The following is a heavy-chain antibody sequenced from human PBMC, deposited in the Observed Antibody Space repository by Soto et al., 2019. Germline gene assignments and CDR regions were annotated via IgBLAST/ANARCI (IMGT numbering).Heavy chain of an antibody. Sequence: SETLSLTCTVSGGSMSSYYWSWIRQSPGKGLEWIGYIYYSGSTNYNPSLKSRVAISLDTSKNQFSLMLSSVTAADTAIYYCARPANPVADHFDLWGQGTPVTVSS. V-gene: IGHV4-59*01. J-gene: IGHJ4*02. D-gene: IGHD2-15*01. CDR3: ARPANPVADHFDL. CDR1: GGSMSSYY. CDR2: IYYSGST.